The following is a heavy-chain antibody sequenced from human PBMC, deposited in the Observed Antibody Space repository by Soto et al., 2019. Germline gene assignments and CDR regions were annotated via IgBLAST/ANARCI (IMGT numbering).Heavy chain of an antibody. Sequence: QVQLQQWGAGLLKPSETLSLTCAVYGGSFSGYYWSWIRQPPGKGLEWIGEINHSGSTNYNPPLNSRVTPSVHTPKNQFSLKLSSVTAADTAVYYCARGQVVAASRYFDLWGRGTLVTVSS. J-gene: IGHJ2*01. CDR1: GGSFSGYY. CDR3: ARGQVVAASRYFDL. CDR2: INHSGST. V-gene: IGHV4-34*01. D-gene: IGHD2-15*01.